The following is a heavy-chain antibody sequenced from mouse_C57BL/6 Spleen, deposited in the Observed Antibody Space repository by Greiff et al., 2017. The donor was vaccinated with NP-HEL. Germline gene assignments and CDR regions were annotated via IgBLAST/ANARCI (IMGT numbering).Heavy chain of an antibody. D-gene: IGHD1-1*01. CDR1: GYSFTGYY. J-gene: IGHJ2*01. V-gene: IGHV1-42*01. CDR2: INPSTGGT. Sequence: VQLKESGPELVKPGASVKISCKASGYSFTGYYMNWVKQSPEKSLEWIGEINPSTGGTTYNQKFKAKATLTVDKSSSTAYMQLKSLTSEDSAVYYCARSGYYGTSDDWGQGTTLTVSS. CDR3: ARSGYYGTSDD.